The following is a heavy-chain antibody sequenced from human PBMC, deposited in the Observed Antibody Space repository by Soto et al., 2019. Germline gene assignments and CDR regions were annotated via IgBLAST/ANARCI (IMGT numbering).Heavy chain of an antibody. CDR2: ISGSGGST. V-gene: IGHV3-23*01. J-gene: IGHJ5*02. D-gene: IGHD3-22*01. CDR1: GFTFSSYA. Sequence: PGGSLRLSCAASGFTFSSYAMSWVRQAPGKGLEWVSAISGSGGSTYYADSVKGRFTISRDNSKNTLYLQMNSLRAEDTAVYYCAKDWGLTMIVVVDWFDPWGQGTLVTVSS. CDR3: AKDWGLTMIVVVDWFDP.